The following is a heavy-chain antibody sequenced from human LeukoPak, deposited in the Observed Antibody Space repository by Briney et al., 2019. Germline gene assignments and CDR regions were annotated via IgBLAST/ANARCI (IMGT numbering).Heavy chain of an antibody. Sequence: SETLSLTCTVSGYSISSGYYWGWIRQPPGKGLEWIGSIYHSGSTYYNPSLKSRVTISVDTSKNQFSLKLSSVTAADTAVYYCARHRGIGYCSSTSCFPMGYYYYMDVWGKGTTVTVSS. V-gene: IGHV4-38-2*02. CDR2: IYHSGST. CDR1: GYSISSGYY. D-gene: IGHD2-2*01. J-gene: IGHJ6*03. CDR3: ARHRGIGYCSSTSCFPMGYYYYMDV.